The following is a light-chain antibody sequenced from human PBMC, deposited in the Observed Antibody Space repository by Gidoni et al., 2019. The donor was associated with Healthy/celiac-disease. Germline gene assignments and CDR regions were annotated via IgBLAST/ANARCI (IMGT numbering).Light chain of an antibody. CDR3: QQRSNWPSS. CDR2: DAS. J-gene: IGKJ2*04. V-gene: IGKV3-11*01. Sequence: EFVLTQFPATLSLSPGERATLSCRASQSVSSCLAWYHQKPGQAPRLLIYDASNMATGIPARFSGSGSGTDFTLTISSLEPEDFAVYYCQQRSNWPSSFGQGTKLEIK. CDR1: QSVSSC.